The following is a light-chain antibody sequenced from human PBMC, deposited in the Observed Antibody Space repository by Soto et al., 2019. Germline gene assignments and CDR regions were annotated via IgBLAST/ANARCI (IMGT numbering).Light chain of an antibody. CDR3: QQYNSFWT. J-gene: IGKJ1*01. Sequence: MTHSTATLSLNPGDGDTLPCRAHQSISSWLAWYQQKPGKAPKLLIYDASSLESGVPSRFSGSGSGTEFTLTISSLQPDDFATYYCQQYNSFWTFAQGTNVDI. V-gene: IGKV1-5*01. CDR1: QSISSW. CDR2: DAS.